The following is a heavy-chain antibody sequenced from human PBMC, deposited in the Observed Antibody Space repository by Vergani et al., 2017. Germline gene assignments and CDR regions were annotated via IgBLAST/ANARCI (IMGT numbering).Heavy chain of an antibody. CDR3: AKGPIETYNWNQEGASWCDP. D-gene: IGHD1-1*01. CDR2: ISARYPST. J-gene: IGHJ5*02. Sequence: EVQLLQSGGGVIQPGGSVRLSCAASGFTFSACPMTWVRQAPGKGLEWVSAISARYPSTYYADSVKGRFTISRDNSKNMLYLQMNSLRAEDTAVYYCAKGPIETYNWNQEGASWCDPWGQGTLVTVSS. V-gene: IGHV3-23*01. CDR1: GFTFSACP.